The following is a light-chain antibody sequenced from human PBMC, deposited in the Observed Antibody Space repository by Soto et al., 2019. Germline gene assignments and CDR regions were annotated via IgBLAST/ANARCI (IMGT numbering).Light chain of an antibody. CDR1: QSVGSY. Sequence: EVLLTQSPATLSLSPGERATLSCRASQSVGSYLAWYQQKPGQAPRLLLYDASKRATDIPTRFSGSGSGTDFTLTISSLEPEDFAVYYCQQRNNWPRITFGQGTRLEIK. CDR2: DAS. V-gene: IGKV3-11*01. J-gene: IGKJ5*01. CDR3: QQRNNWPRIT.